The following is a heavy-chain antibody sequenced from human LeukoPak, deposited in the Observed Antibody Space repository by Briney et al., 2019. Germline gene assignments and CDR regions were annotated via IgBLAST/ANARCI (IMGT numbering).Heavy chain of an antibody. CDR3: ERDRSTVTTNYYYYYMDV. Sequence: PSETLSLTCTVSGGSISSYYWSWIRQPAGKGLEWIGRIYTSGSTNYNPSLKSRVSMSVDTSKNQFSLKLSSVTAADTAVYYCERDRSTVTTNYYYYYMDVWGKGTTVTVSS. CDR2: IYTSGST. J-gene: IGHJ6*03. V-gene: IGHV4-4*07. CDR1: GGSISSYY. D-gene: IGHD4-11*01.